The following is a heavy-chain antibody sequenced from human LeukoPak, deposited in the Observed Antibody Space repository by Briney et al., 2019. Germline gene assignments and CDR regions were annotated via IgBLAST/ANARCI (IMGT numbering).Heavy chain of an antibody. CDR3: ARVRRDGYNYAPGDY. V-gene: IGHV4-34*01. Sequence: SETLSLTCGVYGGSFSGYYWSWIRQPPGKGLEWIGEINHSGSTNYNPSLKSRVTISVDTSKNQFYVNLTSVTAADTAVYYRARVRRDGYNYAPGDYWGQGTLVTVSS. J-gene: IGHJ4*02. CDR2: INHSGST. CDR1: GGSFSGYY. D-gene: IGHD5-24*01.